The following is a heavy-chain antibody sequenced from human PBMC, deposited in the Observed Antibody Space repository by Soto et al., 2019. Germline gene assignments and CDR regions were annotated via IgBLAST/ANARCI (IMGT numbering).Heavy chain of an antibody. J-gene: IGHJ4*02. CDR1: WYTFTGYY. V-gene: IGHV1-2*02. Sequence: SAEVSFKDSWYTFTGYYMHWVRKAPGQGLEWMGWINPNSGVTNYAQKLQGRVTMTRDTSISTAYMELSRLRSDDTAVYYCARDLRRLRGTLTHSDYWGQGTLVTVSS. CDR2: INPNSGVT. D-gene: IGHD2-15*01. CDR3: ARDLRRLRGTLTHSDY.